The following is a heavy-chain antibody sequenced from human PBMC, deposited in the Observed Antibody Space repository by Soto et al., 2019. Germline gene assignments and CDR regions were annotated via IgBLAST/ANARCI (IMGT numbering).Heavy chain of an antibody. J-gene: IGHJ4*02. CDR2: TFSSGST. D-gene: IGHD5-12*01. CDR3: AREGSYSAYNFAHGIQLWSFDF. Sequence: PSETLSLTCTVSGGPINTFYWSWVRQPAGKGLEWIVRTFSSGSTSFNPSLESRVAMSVDTSKNHFSLNLSSVTAADMAVYYCAREGSYSAYNFAHGIQLWSFDFWGQGALVTVSS. CDR1: GGPINTFY. V-gene: IGHV4-4*07.